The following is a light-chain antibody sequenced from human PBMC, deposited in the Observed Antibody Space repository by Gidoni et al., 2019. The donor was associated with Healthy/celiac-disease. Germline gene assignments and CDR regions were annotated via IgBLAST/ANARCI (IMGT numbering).Light chain of an antibody. CDR1: QSVSSN. V-gene: IGKV3-15*01. Sequence: EIVMTQSPATLSVSPGERATLSCRASQSVSSNLAWYQQKPGQAPRRLIYGASTRAPGIPARFSGSGSGTEVTLTISSLQSEDFAVYYCQQYNNWPLTFGGGTKVEIK. CDR2: GAS. CDR3: QQYNNWPLT. J-gene: IGKJ4*01.